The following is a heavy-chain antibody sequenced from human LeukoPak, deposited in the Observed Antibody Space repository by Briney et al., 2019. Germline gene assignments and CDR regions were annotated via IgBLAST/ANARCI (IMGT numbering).Heavy chain of an antibody. J-gene: IGHJ4*02. CDR3: GRDPAAVPAGF. CDR1: GGSIANSDYY. CDR2: IYNNGKT. V-gene: IGHV4-39*07. Sequence: SETLSLTCTVSGGSIANSDYYWAWIRQSPGKGLEWTGSIYNNGKTFFNPSLKSRLTISLDMSKNQFSLILTSVTAADTAVYYCGRDPAAVPAGFWGQGTLVIVSS. D-gene: IGHD2-2*01.